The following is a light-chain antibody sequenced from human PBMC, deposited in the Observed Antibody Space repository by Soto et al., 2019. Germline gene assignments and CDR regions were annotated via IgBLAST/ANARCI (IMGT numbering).Light chain of an antibody. CDR3: QVWDSSSDHPYV. CDR1: NIGCKS. J-gene: IGLJ1*01. CDR2: DDS. Sequence: SYELTQPPSVSVAPGQTARITCGGNNIGCKSVHWYQQKPGQAPVLVVYDDSDRPSGIPERFSGSNSGNTATLTISRVEAGDEADYYCQVWDSSSDHPYVFGTGTKVTVL. V-gene: IGLV3-21*02.